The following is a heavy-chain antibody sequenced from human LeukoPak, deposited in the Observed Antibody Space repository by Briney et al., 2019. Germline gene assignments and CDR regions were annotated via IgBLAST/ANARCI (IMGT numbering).Heavy chain of an antibody. J-gene: IGHJ6*02. V-gene: IGHV1-3*01. CDR2: INVDNGKT. CDR1: AYIFGGYA. Sequence: ASVKVSCKASAYIFGGYALHWVRQAPGQRLEWMGWINVDNGKTKSSQKFQDRVTISWDTSANSGYMEMSSLRSEDTAVYYCATASHYYYGMDVWGQGTTVTVSS. CDR3: ATASHYYYGMDV.